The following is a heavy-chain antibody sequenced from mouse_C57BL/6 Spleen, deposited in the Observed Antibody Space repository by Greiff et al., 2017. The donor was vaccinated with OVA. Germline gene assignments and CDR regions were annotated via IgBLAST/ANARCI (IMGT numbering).Heavy chain of an antibody. Sequence: EVQRVESGGDLVKPGGSLKLSCAASGFTFSSYGMSWVRQTPDKRLEWVATISSGGSYTYYPDSVKGRFTISRDNAKNTLYLQMSSLKSEDTAMYYCARQGGKGDAMDYWGQGTSVTVSS. J-gene: IGHJ4*01. CDR3: ARQGGKGDAMDY. V-gene: IGHV5-6*01. CDR2: ISSGGSYT. CDR1: GFTFSSYG. D-gene: IGHD1-1*02.